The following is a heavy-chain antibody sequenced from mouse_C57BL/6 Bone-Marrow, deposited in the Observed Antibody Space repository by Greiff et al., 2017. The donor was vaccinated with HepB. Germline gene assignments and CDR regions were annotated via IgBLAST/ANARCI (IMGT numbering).Heavy chain of an antibody. CDR2: ISSGSSTI. V-gene: IGHV5-17*01. J-gene: IGHJ4*01. CDR3: ARTDDYDGSMDY. CDR1: GFTFSDYG. Sequence: EVMLVESGGGLVKPGGSLKLSCAASGFTFSDYGMHWVRQAPEKGLEWVAYISSGSSTIYYADTVKGRFTISRDNAKNTLFLQMTSLRSEDTAMYYCARTDDYDGSMDYWGQGTSVTVSS. D-gene: IGHD2-4*01.